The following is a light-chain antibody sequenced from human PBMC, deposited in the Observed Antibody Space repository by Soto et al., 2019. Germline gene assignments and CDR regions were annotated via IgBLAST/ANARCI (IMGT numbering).Light chain of an antibody. CDR2: KAS. V-gene: IGKV1-5*03. CDR3: QHYNSYSIT. Sequence: DIQLTQSPSTLSASVGDRVTFTCRASQGIGTWLAWYQQKPGKAPNLLIYKASTLESGVPSRFGGSGSGTDFALTISSLQPDDSATYYCQHYNSYSITFGQGTRLEIK. J-gene: IGKJ5*01. CDR1: QGIGTW.